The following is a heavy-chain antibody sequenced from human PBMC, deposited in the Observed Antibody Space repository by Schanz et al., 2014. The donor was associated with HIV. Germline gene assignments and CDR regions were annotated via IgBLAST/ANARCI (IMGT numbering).Heavy chain of an antibody. V-gene: IGHV3-53*01. Sequence: EVQLVESGGGLIQPGGSLRLSCAVSGFTVSSDYMTWVRQAPGKGLEWVSVIYSGGSTNYPESVKGRFTISRDNPKNTVFLQMNSLRADDTAVYYCARVPPSVTRHYYGMDVWGQGTTVTVSS. D-gene: IGHD4-17*01. CDR2: IYSGGST. CDR1: GFTVSSDY. J-gene: IGHJ6*02. CDR3: ARVPPSVTRHYYGMDV.